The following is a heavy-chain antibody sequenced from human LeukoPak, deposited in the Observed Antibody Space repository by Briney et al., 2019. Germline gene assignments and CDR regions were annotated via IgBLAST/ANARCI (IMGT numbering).Heavy chain of an antibody. J-gene: IGHJ4*02. CDR2: IYAGGSM. D-gene: IGHD3-22*01. Sequence: GGSLRPFCAASGLTVSSNYISWVRQAPGQGLEWVSVIYAGGSMYYADSVKGRFTISRDNSKNTVYLQMNSLRAEYTAVYYCARGIYYENTGYLHWGQGTLVTVSS. V-gene: IGHV3-53*01. CDR3: ARGIYYENTGYLH. CDR1: GLTVSSNY.